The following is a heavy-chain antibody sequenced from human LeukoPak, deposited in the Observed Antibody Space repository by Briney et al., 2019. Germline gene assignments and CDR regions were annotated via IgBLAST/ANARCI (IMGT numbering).Heavy chain of an antibody. CDR2: FDPENGET. D-gene: IGHD3-10*01. CDR1: GYTLTELS. V-gene: IGHV1-24*01. Sequence: ASVKVSCKVSGYTLTELSMHWVRQAPGKGLEWMGGFDPENGETIYAQKFQGRVTMTDDTSTDTAYMELSSLRSEDTAVYYCAKDMAYISGSYFQGGRYFDYWGQGTLVTVSS. J-gene: IGHJ4*02. CDR3: AKDMAYISGSYFQGGRYFDY.